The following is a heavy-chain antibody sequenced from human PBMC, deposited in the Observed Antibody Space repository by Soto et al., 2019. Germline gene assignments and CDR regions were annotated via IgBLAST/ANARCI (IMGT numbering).Heavy chain of an antibody. CDR3: AKEIYIVTSISYDS. D-gene: IGHD5-12*01. CDR1: GFTFSSYA. Sequence: GVSLRLSCAASGFTFSSYAMSWVRQAPGKGLEWVSSISGTGGSIYYADSVKGRFTISRDKSKNTLFLQMNSLRAEDTAIYYCAKEIYIVTSISYDSWGRGALVTVSS. CDR2: ISGTGGSI. V-gene: IGHV3-23*01. J-gene: IGHJ4*02.